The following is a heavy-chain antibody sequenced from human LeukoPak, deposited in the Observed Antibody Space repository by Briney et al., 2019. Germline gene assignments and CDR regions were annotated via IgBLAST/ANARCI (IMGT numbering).Heavy chain of an antibody. CDR1: GLTFSSYG. CDR3: ARDRWRRYCSGGTCYRAFDI. J-gene: IGHJ3*02. CDR2: VSGGGGVT. V-gene: IGHV3-23*01. Sequence: GGSLRLSCAASGLTFSSYGMTWVRQAPGKGLEWVSSVSGGGGVTYYADSVKGRFTISRDNSRNTLYLQMNSLRAEDTAVYYCARDRWRRYCSGGTCYRAFDIWGQGTMVTVSS. D-gene: IGHD2-15*01.